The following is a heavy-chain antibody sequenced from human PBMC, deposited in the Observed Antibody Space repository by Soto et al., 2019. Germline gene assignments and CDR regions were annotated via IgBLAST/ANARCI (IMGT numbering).Heavy chain of an antibody. V-gene: IGHV4-59*01. CDR2: IYYSGST. D-gene: IGHD4-17*01. Sequence: QVQLQESGPGLVKPSETLSLTCTVSGGSISSYYWSWIRQPPGKGLEWIVYIYYSGSTNYNPSLKSRVTISVDTSKNQFSLKLSSVPAADTAVYYCARRYGASFDYWGQGTLVTVSS. CDR1: GGSISSYY. J-gene: IGHJ4*02. CDR3: ARRYGASFDY.